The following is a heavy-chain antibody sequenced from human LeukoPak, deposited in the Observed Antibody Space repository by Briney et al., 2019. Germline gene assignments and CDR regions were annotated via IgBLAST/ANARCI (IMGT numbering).Heavy chain of an antibody. V-gene: IGHV3-74*03. Sequence: GGSLRLSCAVSGFTFRSYWMHWVLQAPGKGLVWVSSIKSDGSNTTYADSVKGRFTISRDNAESTLYLQMNSLRVEDTAVYYCARISTMVRHYWGQGTLVTVSS. CDR3: ARISTMVRHY. CDR1: GFTFRSYW. J-gene: IGHJ4*02. D-gene: IGHD3-10*01. CDR2: IKSDGSNT.